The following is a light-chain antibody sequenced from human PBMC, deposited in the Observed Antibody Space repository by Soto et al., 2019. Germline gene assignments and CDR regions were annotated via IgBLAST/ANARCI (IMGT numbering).Light chain of an antibody. CDR2: EVS. CDR1: SSDVGGYNY. V-gene: IGLV2-8*01. CDR3: SSYAGSINV. J-gene: IGLJ1*01. Sequence: QSALTQPPSASGSPGQSVTISCTGTSSDVGGYNYVSWYQQHPGKVPKVMIYEVSKRPSGVPDRFSGSKSGNTASLTVSGLQAEDEADYYCSSYAGSINVFGTGTKLTVL.